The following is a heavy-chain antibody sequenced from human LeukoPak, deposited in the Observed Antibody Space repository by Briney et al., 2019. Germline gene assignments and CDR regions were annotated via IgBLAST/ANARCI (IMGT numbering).Heavy chain of an antibody. V-gene: IGHV3-23*01. D-gene: IGHD5-12*01. J-gene: IGHJ4*02. Sequence: GGSLRLSCAGSGFPFSSRGMNWVRQAPGKGLEWVSGISPGGGPTYYADSVRGRFSISRDDLKNTLYLQMTNLRAEDTAVYYCAKDGAWLRFDDWGQGILVTVSS. CDR2: ISPGGGPT. CDR3: AKDGAWLRFDD. CDR1: GFPFSSRG.